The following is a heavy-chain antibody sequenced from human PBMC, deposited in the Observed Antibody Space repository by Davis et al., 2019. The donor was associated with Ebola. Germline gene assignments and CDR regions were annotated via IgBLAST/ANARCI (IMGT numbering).Heavy chain of an antibody. V-gene: IGHV7-4-1*02. CDR3: ARTTVTTPYYYYYYGMDV. D-gene: IGHD4-17*01. CDR2: INTNTGNP. CDR1: GYTFTSYD. J-gene: IGHJ6*02. Sequence: ASVKVSCKASGYTFTSYDINWVRQAPGQGLEWMGWINTNTGNPTYAQGFTGRFVFSLDTSVSTAYLQISSLKAEDTAVYYCARTTVTTPYYYYYYGMDVWGQGTTVTVSS.